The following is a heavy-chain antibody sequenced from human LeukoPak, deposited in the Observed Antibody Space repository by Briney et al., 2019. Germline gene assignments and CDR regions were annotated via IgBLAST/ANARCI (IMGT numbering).Heavy chain of an antibody. J-gene: IGHJ4*02. Sequence: SETLSLTCAVSGGSISSSNWWSWVRQPPGKGLEWIGYIYYSGNTNSSPSLGSRVTMSLDASKNQFSLKVNSVTAADTAIYYCASTRRAAVAGRFDSWGQGTLVTVSS. D-gene: IGHD6-19*01. CDR3: ASTRRAAVAGRFDS. CDR1: GGSISSSNW. CDR2: IYYSGNT. V-gene: IGHV4-4*02.